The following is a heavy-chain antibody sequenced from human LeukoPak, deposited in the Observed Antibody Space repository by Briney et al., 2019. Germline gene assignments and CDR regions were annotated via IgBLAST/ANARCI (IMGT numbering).Heavy chain of an antibody. Sequence: GGSLRLSCAASGFTFSSYWMHWVRQAPGKGLVWVSRINSDGRSTSYADSVKGRFTISRDNAKNTLYLQMNSLRAEDTAVYYCAREDTAMALYYFDYWGQGTLVTVSS. D-gene: IGHD5-18*01. CDR3: AREDTAMALYYFDY. J-gene: IGHJ4*02. CDR1: GFTFSSYW. V-gene: IGHV3-74*01. CDR2: INSDGRST.